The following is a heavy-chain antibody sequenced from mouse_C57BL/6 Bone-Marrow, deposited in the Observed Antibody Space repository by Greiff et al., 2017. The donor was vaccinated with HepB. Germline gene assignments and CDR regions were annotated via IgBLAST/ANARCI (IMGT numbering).Heavy chain of an antibody. CDR3: TRDPWDGGFAY. Sequence: EVKLVESGEGLVKPGGSLKLSCAASGFTFSSYAMSWVRQTPEKRLEWVAYISSGGDYIYYADTVKGRFTISRDNARNTLYLQMSRLKSEDTAMYYCTRDPWDGGFAYWGQGTLVTVSA. J-gene: IGHJ3*01. CDR2: ISSGGDYI. D-gene: IGHD4-1*01. V-gene: IGHV5-9-1*02. CDR1: GFTFSSYA.